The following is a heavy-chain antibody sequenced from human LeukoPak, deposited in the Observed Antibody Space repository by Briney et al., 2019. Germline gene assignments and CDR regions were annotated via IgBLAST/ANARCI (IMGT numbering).Heavy chain of an antibody. J-gene: IGHJ3*01. CDR3: ARLACSSTSCLYPDAFDD. CDR1: GGSLSSSNSY. Sequence: PSETLSLTCTVSGGSLSSSNSYWGWIRQPPGKGLEWIGNIYYSGSSYYNASLKSRVTISVDTSKNQFSLKLTSVTATDTAVYYCARLACSSTSCLYPDAFDDWGQGTLVAVSS. D-gene: IGHD2-2*01. V-gene: IGHV4-39*01. CDR2: IYYSGSS.